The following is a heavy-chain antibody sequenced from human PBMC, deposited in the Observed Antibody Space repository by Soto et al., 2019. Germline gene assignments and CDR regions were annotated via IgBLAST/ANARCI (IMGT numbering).Heavy chain of an antibody. D-gene: IGHD3-16*01. Sequence: GGSLRLSCAASGFTFSSYSLNWVRQAPGKGLEWVSSISGSSSYIYYADSVKGRFTISRDNAKNSLYLQMNSLRAEDTAVYYWARDGGAGAFDIWGQGTMVTVSS. V-gene: IGHV3-21*01. CDR1: GFTFSSYS. J-gene: IGHJ3*02. CDR3: ARDGGAGAFDI. CDR2: ISGSSSYI.